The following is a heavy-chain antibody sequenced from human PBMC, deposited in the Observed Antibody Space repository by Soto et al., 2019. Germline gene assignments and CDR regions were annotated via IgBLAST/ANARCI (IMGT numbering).Heavy chain of an antibody. CDR3: ARDHCSGGSCYSG. V-gene: IGHV4-61*01. Sequence: SETLSLTCTVSGGSVSSGSCYWSWIRQPPGKGLEWIGYIYYSGSTNYNPSLKSRVTISVDTSKNQFSLKLSSVTAADTAVYYCARDHCSGGSCYSGWGQGTLVTVSS. CDR2: IYYSGST. D-gene: IGHD2-15*01. CDR1: GGSVSSGSCY. J-gene: IGHJ4*02.